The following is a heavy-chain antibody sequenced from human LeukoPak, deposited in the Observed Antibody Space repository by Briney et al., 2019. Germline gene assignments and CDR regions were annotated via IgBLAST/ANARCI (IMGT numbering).Heavy chain of an antibody. CDR1: GGSISSYY. CDR3: ARDVRIFTGYSYGPGGMDV. J-gene: IGHJ6*04. CDR2: IYYSGST. D-gene: IGHD5-18*01. Sequence: PSETLSLTCTVCGGSISSYYWSWIRQPPGKGLQWIGYIYYSGSTNYNPSLKSRVTISVDTSKNQFSLKLSSVTAADTAVCYCARDVRIFTGYSYGPGGMDVWGKGTTVTVSS. V-gene: IGHV4-59*01.